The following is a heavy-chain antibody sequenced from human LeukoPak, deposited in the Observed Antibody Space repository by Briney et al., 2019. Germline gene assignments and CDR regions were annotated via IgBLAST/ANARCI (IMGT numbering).Heavy chain of an antibody. CDR3: ARDLRVAAAPPFDY. D-gene: IGHD6-13*01. CDR1: GYTFTSYG. J-gene: IGHJ4*02. V-gene: IGHV1-18*01. CDR2: ISAYNGNT. Sequence: ASVKDSCKASGYTFTSYGISWVRQAPGQGLEWMGWISAYNGNTNYAQKLQGRVTMTTDTSTSTAYMELRSLRSDDTAVYYCARDLRVAAAPPFDYWGQGTLVTVSS.